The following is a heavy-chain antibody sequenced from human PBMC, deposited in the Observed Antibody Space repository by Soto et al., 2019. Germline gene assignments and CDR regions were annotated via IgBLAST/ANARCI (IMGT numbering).Heavy chain of an antibody. J-gene: IGHJ5*02. D-gene: IGHD6-13*01. CDR2: ISGSGGST. CDR3: ASTKYSSSWYGLSNWFDP. V-gene: IGHV3-23*01. Sequence: HPGGSLRLSCAASGFTFSSYAMSWVRQAPGKGLEWVSAISGSGGSTYYADSVKGRFTISRDNSKNTLYLQMNSLRAEDTAVYYCASTKYSSSWYGLSNWFDPWGQGTLVTVSS. CDR1: GFTFSSYA.